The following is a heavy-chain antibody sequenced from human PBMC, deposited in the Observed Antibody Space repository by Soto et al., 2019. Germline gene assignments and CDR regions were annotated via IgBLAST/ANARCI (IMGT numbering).Heavy chain of an antibody. J-gene: IGHJ4*02. Sequence: PGESLKISCAAAGFTFNNYWIHWVRQAPGMGLVWVSVIYSGATTYYADSVTGRFTLSRDNSKNTVYLQMNSLRAEDTAAYYCARASYYHDSRGFYYRYYFDHWGQGALVTVSS. CDR3: ARASYYHDSRGFYYRYYFDH. D-gene: IGHD3-22*01. CDR2: IYSGATT. V-gene: IGHV3-66*01. CDR1: GFTFNNYW.